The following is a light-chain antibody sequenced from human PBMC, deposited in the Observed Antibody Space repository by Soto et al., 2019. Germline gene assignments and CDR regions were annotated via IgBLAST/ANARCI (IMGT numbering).Light chain of an antibody. J-gene: IGKJ1*01. CDR2: EAS. V-gene: IGKV1-5*03. CDR1: QSISTW. CDR3: QLYNSYSET. Sequence: DIQITQSPSTLSAPVGDTVTITCRASQSISTWLAWYQQKSGKAHKLLIYEASSLGSGVPSRFSGSGSGTEFTLTISSLQPDDFATYYCQLYNSYSETCGQGTKVDIK.